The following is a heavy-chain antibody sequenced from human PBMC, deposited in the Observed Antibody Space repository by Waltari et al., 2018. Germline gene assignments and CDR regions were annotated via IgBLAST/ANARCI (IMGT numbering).Heavy chain of an antibody. CDR1: GGSISRSHW. CDR3: ARSGVIYGMDV. CDR2: IDHSGST. J-gene: IGHJ6*02. V-gene: IGHV4-4*02. Sequence: QVQLQESGPGLVKPSGTLSLTCAVSGGSISRSHWWSWVRQPPGKGLEWIGEIDHSGSTNDNPARKSRVAISVDKSKNQFSLKLSSVTAADTAVYYCARSGVIYGMDVWGQGTTVTVSS. D-gene: IGHD3-22*01.